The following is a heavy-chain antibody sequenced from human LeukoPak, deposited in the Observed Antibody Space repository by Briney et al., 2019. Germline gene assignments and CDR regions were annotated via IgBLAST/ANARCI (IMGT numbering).Heavy chain of an antibody. CDR2: IIPILGTA. Sequence: SVKVSCKASGGTFSSYAISWVRQAPGQGLEWMGGIIPILGTANYAQKFQGRVTITADESTSTAYMELSSLRSEDTAVYYCARRAAMDDWYFDLWGRGNLVTVSS. CDR1: GGTFSSYA. V-gene: IGHV1-69*01. D-gene: IGHD5-18*01. J-gene: IGHJ2*01. CDR3: ARRAAMDDWYFDL.